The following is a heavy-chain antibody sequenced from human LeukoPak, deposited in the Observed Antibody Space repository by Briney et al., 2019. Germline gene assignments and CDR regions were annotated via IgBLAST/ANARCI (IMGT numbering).Heavy chain of an antibody. D-gene: IGHD3-10*01. V-gene: IGHV4-34*01. CDR1: GGSFSGYY. CDR3: ARHRAYLTTGEYYFDY. Sequence: SETLSLTCAVYGGSFSGYYWSWLRQPPGKGLEGIGEINHRGSTNYNPSLKSRATIPLDTSKNQFSLKLSSGPAADTAVYYCARHRAYLTTGEYYFDYWGQGTLVTVSS. J-gene: IGHJ4*02. CDR2: INHRGST.